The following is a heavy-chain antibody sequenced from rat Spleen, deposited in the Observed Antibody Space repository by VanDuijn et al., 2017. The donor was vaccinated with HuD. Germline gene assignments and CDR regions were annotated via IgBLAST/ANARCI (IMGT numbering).Heavy chain of an antibody. V-gene: IGHV5-29*01. Sequence: EVQLVESDGGLVQPGRSLKLSCAASGFTFSDYYMAWVRQGPTQGLEWVATIRYDGRSTYYRDSVKGRFTISRNNAKSTLYLQMDSLKSEDTATYYCASRTGNWFAYWGQGTLVTVSS. CDR1: GFTFSDYY. CDR2: IRYDGRST. D-gene: IGHD5-1*01. J-gene: IGHJ3*01. CDR3: ASRTGNWFAY.